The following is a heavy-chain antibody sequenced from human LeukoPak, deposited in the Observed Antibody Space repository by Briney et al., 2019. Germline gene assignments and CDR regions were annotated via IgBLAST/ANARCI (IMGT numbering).Heavy chain of an antibody. Sequence: GGSLRLSCAASGFTFSNAWMSWVRQAPGKGLEWVGRIKSKTDGGTTDYAAPVKGRFTISRDNAKNSVYLQMNSLRAEDTAVYYCARRSLTPGHYYMDVWGKGTTVTVSS. CDR3: ARRSLTPGHYYMDV. CDR1: GFTFSNAW. CDR2: IKSKTDGGTT. J-gene: IGHJ6*03. V-gene: IGHV3-15*01. D-gene: IGHD3-10*01.